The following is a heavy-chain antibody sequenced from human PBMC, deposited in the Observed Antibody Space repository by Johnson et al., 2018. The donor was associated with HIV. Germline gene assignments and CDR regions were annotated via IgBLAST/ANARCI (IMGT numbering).Heavy chain of an antibody. CDR2: IKQDGSEK. V-gene: IGHV3-7*01. Sequence: EVQLVESGGGLVQPGRSLRLSRAASGFTFDDYAMHWVRQVPGKGLEWVANIKQDGSEKYYVGSVKGRFTISRDNAKNSLYLQMNSLRAEDTAVYYCAKGMWGHDAFDIWGQGTVVTVSS. J-gene: IGHJ3*02. CDR1: GFTFDDYA. CDR3: AKGMWGHDAFDI. D-gene: IGHD1-26*01.